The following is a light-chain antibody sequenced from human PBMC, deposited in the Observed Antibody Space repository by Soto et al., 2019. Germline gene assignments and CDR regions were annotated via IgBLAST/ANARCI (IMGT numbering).Light chain of an antibody. CDR1: QSVSSN. CDR3: HQYNDGPGGT. CDR2: GAS. V-gene: IGKV3-15*01. Sequence: EIVMTQSPATLSVSPGERATLSCRASQSVSSNLAWYQHKPGQAPRLLIFGASTRATGIPVRFSGSGSGRQFTLTISSLQSEDFAVSYCHQYNDGPGGTFGQGTKVGIK. J-gene: IGKJ1*01.